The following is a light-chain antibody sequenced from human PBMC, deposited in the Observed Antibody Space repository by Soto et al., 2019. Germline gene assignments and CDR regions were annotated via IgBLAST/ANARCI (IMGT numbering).Light chain of an antibody. CDR3: NSYTSVHPGV. CDR2: EVS. V-gene: IGLV2-14*01. CDR1: SSDVGGYKY. Sequence: QSALTQPASVSGSPGQSITISCTGTSSDVGGYKYVSWYQQHPGKAPKLLIYEVSNRPSGVSNRFSGSKSGNTASLTISGLQAEDEADYYCNSYTSVHPGVFGSGTKLTVL. J-gene: IGLJ1*01.